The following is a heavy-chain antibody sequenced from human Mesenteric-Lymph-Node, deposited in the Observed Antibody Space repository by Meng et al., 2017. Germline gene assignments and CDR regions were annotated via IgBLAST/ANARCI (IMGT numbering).Heavy chain of an antibody. D-gene: IGHD2-15*01. J-gene: IGHJ4*02. Sequence: GESLKISCTGSGFSFTDHWMHWVRQAPGKGLVWVSRINSDGSSTSYADSVKGRFTISRDNAKNTLYLQMNSLRAEDTAVYYCAKRGFYCSGGSCSDYWGQGTLVTVSS. CDR1: GFSFTDHW. CDR3: AKRGFYCSGGSCSDY. CDR2: INSDGSST. V-gene: IGHV3-74*01.